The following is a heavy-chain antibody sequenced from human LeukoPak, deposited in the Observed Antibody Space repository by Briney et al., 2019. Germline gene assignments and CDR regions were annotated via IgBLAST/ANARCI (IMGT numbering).Heavy chain of an antibody. J-gene: IGHJ6*02. CDR1: GGSISSYY. CDR3: ARAYYGSGSYSYYYYGMDV. Sequence: SETLSLTCTVSGGSISSYYWSWIRQHPGKGLEWIGYIYYSGSTYYNPSLKSRVTISVDTSKNQFSLKLSSVTAADTAVYYCARAYYGSGSYSYYYYGMDVWGQGTTVTVSS. D-gene: IGHD3-10*01. CDR2: IYYSGST. V-gene: IGHV4-59*06.